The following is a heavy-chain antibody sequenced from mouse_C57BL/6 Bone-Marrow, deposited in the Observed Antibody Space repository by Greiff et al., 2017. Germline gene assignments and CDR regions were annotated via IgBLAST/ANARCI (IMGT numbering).Heavy chain of an antibody. CDR3: SKRIFIRFDY. Sequence: VQLQQSGAELVRPGASVKLSCKASGYTFTSYGISWVKQRPGQGLEWIGEIYPRSGNTYYNEKFKGKATLTADTSSNTAYMKLSSLTTEDSAVYCGSKRIFIRFDYWGQGTTVTVSA. CDR2: IYPRSGNT. J-gene: IGHJ3*01. V-gene: IGHV1-81*01. CDR1: GYTFTSYG. D-gene: IGHD1-1*01.